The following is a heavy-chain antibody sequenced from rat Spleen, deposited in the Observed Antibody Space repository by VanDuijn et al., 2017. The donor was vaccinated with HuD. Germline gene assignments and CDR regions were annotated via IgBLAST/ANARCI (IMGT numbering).Heavy chain of an antibody. CDR2: INFDGSST. V-gene: IGHV5-29*01. J-gene: IGHJ2*01. CDR3: TRCFDL. CDR1: GFTFSDYY. Sequence: EVQLVESDGGLVQPGRSLKLSCAASGFTFSDYYMAWVRPAPTKGVEWVATINFDGSSTYYRDSVRGRFSISRDNARSTLYLQMDSLRSEDTATYYCTRCFDLWGQGVMVTVSS.